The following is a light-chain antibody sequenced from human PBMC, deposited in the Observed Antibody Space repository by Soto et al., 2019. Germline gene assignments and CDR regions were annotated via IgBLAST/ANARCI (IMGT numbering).Light chain of an antibody. CDR2: GAS. CDR3: QQYNNWPRT. J-gene: IGKJ1*01. Sequence: EIVMTQSPATLSVSPGERTTVTCRASQSISTFLAWYQQMPCQAPRLLIYGASTRATGIPARFSGSGSGTEFTLTISSLQSEDFAVYYCQQYNNWPRTFGQGTKVDNK. V-gene: IGKV3-15*01. CDR1: QSISTF.